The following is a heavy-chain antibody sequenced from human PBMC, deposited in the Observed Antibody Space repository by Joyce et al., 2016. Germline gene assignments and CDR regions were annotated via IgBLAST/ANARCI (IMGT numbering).Heavy chain of an antibody. V-gene: IGHV1-8*01. CDR2: MNPNRCNT. J-gene: IGHJ5*02. Sequence: QVQLVQSGAEVKKPGASVKVSCKASGYTFTSYDINWVRLATGQGLEWMGWMNPNRCNTGSAQKFQGRVTMTRNTSISTAYMELSSLRSEDTAVYYCARERNFGDLSFDPWGQGTLVTVSS. CDR3: ARERNFGDLSFDP. D-gene: IGHD4-17*01. CDR1: GYTFTSYD.